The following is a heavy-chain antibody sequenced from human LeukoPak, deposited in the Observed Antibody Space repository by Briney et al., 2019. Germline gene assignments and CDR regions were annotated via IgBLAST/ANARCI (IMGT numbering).Heavy chain of an antibody. V-gene: IGHV1-46*01. CDR1: GYTFTSYY. J-gene: IGHJ4*02. Sequence: GASVKVSCKASGYTFTSYYMHWVRQAPGQGLEWMGIINPSSGSTSYSQKFRGRVSVTRDTSTTTVYMEVSSLRSEDTAVYYCAKEARRGSGYTNFDYWGQGTLVTVSS. D-gene: IGHD2-2*02. CDR2: INPSSGST. CDR3: AKEARRGSGYTNFDY.